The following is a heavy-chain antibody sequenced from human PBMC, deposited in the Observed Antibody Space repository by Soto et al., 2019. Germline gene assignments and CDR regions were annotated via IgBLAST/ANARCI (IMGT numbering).Heavy chain of an antibody. D-gene: IGHD3-3*01. CDR1: GYTFTSYG. CDR3: ARVLWSGPYGDNWFDP. Sequence: VASVKVSCKASGYTFTSYGISWVRQAPGQGLEWMGWISAYNGNTNYAQKLQGRVTMTTDTSTSTAYMELRSLRSDDTAVYYCARVLWSGPYGDNWFDPWGQGTLVTVSS. CDR2: ISAYNGNT. J-gene: IGHJ5*02. V-gene: IGHV1-18*01.